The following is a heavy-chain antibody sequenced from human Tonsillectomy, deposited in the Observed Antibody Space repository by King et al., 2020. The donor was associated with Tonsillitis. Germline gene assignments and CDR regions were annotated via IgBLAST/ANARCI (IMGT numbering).Heavy chain of an antibody. CDR3: ASGEGSSFEPNWFDP. V-gene: IGHV3-30*03. Sequence: VQLVESGGGVVQPGRSLRLSCAASGFTFSSYGMHWVRQAPGKGLEWVAVISYDGSKKYYADSVKGRFTISRDNSKNTLHLQIKSLRAEDTAVYYCASGEGSSFEPNWFDPWGQGTLVTVSS. CDR1: GFTFSSYG. CDR2: ISYDGSKK. D-gene: IGHD6-6*01. J-gene: IGHJ5*02.